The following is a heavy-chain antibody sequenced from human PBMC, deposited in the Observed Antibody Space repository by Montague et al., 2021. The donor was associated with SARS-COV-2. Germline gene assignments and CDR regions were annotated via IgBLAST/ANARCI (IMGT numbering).Heavy chain of an antibody. Sequence: TLSLTCPFSGGSLRSGIYYWIWIRHPSGKGLEWIGRIYTNGSTNYNPSLNSRVTISVDTSKNQFSLKLSSVTAADTAVYYCARGTTVSSSGYYTGWFDPWGQGTLVTVSS. CDR1: GGSLRSGIYY. CDR3: ARGTTVSSSGYYTGWFDP. CDR2: IYTNGST. J-gene: IGHJ5*02. D-gene: IGHD3-3*01. V-gene: IGHV4-61*02.